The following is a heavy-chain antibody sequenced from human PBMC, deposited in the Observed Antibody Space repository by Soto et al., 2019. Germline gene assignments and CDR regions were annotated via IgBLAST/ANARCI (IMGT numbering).Heavy chain of an antibody. CDR3: ARGRGRNYYYGMDV. J-gene: IGHJ6*02. D-gene: IGHD1-26*01. V-gene: IGHV5-10-1*01. CDR2: IDPSDSHA. Sequence: GESLKISCKGSGYSFSSYWISWVRQMPGKALEWMGKIDPSDSHANYSPSLQGHVTISADESISTAYLQWSSLKASDTAMYYCARGRGRNYYYGMDVWGQGATVTVSS. CDR1: GYSFSSYW.